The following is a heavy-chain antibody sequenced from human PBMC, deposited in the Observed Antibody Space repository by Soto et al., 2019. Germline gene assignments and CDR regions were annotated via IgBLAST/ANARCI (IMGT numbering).Heavy chain of an antibody. V-gene: IGHV6-1*01. CDR3: ARDIIEGNWNYPWFDP. CDR1: GDSVSSNSAA. Sequence: SQTLSLTCAISGDSVSSNSAAWNWIRQSPSRGLEWLGRTYYRSKWYNDYAVSVKSRITINPDTSKNQFSLQLNSVTPEDTAVYYCARDIIEGNWNYPWFDPWGQGTLVTAPQ. CDR2: TYYRSKWYN. J-gene: IGHJ5*02. D-gene: IGHD1-7*01.